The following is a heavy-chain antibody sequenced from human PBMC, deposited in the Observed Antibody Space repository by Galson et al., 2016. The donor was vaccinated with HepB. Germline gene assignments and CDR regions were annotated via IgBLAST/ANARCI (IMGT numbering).Heavy chain of an antibody. V-gene: IGHV3-73*01. CDR3: VRDDYGPAWFDP. D-gene: IGHD4/OR15-4a*01. CDR1: GFTFSDFY. CDR2: IRTEPFNYAT. Sequence: SLRLSCAASGFTFSDFYMTWIRQAPGKGLEFVGRIRTEPFNYATIYGASVKGRFTISRDDSKSTVYLQMNSLRVEDTAVYYCVRDDYGPAWFDPRSQGTQVTVSS. J-gene: IGHJ5*02.